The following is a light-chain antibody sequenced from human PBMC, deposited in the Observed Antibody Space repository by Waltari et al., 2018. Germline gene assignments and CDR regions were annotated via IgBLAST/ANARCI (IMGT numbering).Light chain of an antibody. CDR3: QHYLRLPVT. V-gene: IGKV3-20*01. J-gene: IGKJ1*01. CDR1: QSVTRA. CDR2: GAS. Sequence: EIVLTQSPGTLSLSPGESATLSCRTSQSVTRALAWYQQKPGQAPRLLIYGASNRATGIPDRFSGSGSVTDFSLTISSLEPEDVAVYYCQHYLRLPVTFGQGTKVEVK.